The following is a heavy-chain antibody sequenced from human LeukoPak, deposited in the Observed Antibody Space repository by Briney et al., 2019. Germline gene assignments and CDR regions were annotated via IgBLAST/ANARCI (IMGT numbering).Heavy chain of an antibody. D-gene: IGHD3-22*01. CDR1: GYSISSGDYY. Sequence: SETLSLTCSVSGYSISSGDYYWSWIRQPAGKGLEWIGRISSSGNTNYNPSLKGRVTISVDTSKNQFSLKLSSVTAADTAVYFCARGPYSYDSSGAFDIWGQGTMVTVSS. V-gene: IGHV4-61*02. CDR3: ARGPYSYDSSGAFDI. CDR2: ISSSGNT. J-gene: IGHJ3*02.